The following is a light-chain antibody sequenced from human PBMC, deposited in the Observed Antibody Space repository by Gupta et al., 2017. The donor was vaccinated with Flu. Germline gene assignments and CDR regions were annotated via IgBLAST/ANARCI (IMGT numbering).Light chain of an antibody. Sequence: DIQXXQSPSXXSASXGDRVTITCQASQDISNYLNWYQQKPGKAPKLLIYDASNLETGVPSRFSGSGSGTDFTFTISSLQPEDIATYYCQQYDNLPCTFGQGTRLEIK. CDR1: QDISNY. V-gene: IGKV1-33*01. J-gene: IGKJ5*01. CDR3: QQYDNLPCT. CDR2: DAS.